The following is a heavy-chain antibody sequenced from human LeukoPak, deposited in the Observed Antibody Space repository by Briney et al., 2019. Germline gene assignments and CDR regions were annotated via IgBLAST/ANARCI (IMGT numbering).Heavy chain of an antibody. D-gene: IGHD3-10*01. CDR1: GFSFSTSG. CDR2: ISKDGRKN. Sequence: GGSLRLSCEASGFSFSTSGVHWGRQAPGKGLEWMAVISKDGRKNHYADSVKGRFTISRDNSKSTLFLQMNSLRPEDTAIYYCARDLLNYGSAYYDVGIFDSWGQGTLVTVSS. V-gene: IGHV3-30*04. CDR3: ARDLLNYGSAYYDVGIFDS. J-gene: IGHJ4*02.